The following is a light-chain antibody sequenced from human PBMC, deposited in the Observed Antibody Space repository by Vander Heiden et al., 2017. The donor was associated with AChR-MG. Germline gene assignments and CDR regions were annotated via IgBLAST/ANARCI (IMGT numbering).Light chain of an antibody. J-gene: IGKJ4*01. CDR2: SAS. Sequence: DIHMTQSPSSLSASVGDRVTITCRASQSIGNSLNWYQHKRGKAPKLLIYSASTLQYGVPSRFSGSGSGTDFTLTIIRLQPEDFATYYCQQRVSSPLPFGGGTKVDI. CDR3: QQRVSSPLP. CDR1: QSIGNS. V-gene: IGKV1-39*01.